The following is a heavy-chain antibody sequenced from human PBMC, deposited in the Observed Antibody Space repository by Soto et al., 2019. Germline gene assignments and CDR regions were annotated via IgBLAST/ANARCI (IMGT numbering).Heavy chain of an antibody. CDR3: ARGKGMEENYFYYGLDI. CDR2: LNGGTGQT. J-gene: IGHJ6*02. V-gene: IGHV1-3*01. Sequence: ASVKVSCKASGYTFSTYAMHWVRQAPGQSLEWMGWLNGGTGQTRYSQKFQDRVIITRDTSASTGYMELSSLTSEDTAVYYCARGKGMEENYFYYGLDIWGQGTTVTVSS. CDR1: GYTFSTYA. D-gene: IGHD1-1*01.